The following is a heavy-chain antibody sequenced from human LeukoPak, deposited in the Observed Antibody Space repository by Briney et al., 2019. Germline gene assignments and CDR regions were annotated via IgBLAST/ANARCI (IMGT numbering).Heavy chain of an antibody. Sequence: SQTLSLTCAISGDSVSSNSAAWNWIRQSPSRGLEWLGRTYYGSKWYNDCALSVKSRITINPDTSKNQFSPLLNSVTLEDTAVYYCARQWNGCLGYWGQGTLVTVSS. J-gene: IGHJ4*02. CDR1: GDSVSSNSAA. D-gene: IGHD2-15*01. CDR3: ARQWNGCLGY. CDR2: TYYGSKWYN. V-gene: IGHV6-1*01.